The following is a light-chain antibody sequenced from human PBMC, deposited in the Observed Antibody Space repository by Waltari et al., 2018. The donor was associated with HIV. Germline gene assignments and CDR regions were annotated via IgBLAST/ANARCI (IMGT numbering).Light chain of an antibody. Sequence: SYVLTQTPSVSVAPGHTARITCAGDDIGSESVHWYQQKPGQAPVLVVYDDRDRPSGIPERFTGSNSGNTATLTITRVEAGDEADYYCQVWESGGDIVFFGGGTKLTVL. CDR3: QVWESGGDIVF. V-gene: IGLV3-21*02. CDR2: DDR. J-gene: IGLJ2*01. CDR1: DIGSES.